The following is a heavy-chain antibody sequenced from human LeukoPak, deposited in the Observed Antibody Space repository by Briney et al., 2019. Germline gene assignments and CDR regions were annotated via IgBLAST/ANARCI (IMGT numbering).Heavy chain of an antibody. V-gene: IGHV1-8*01. CDR1: GYSFTGFD. CDR3: TRGFFADGNGDYNKELDF. Sequence: ASVKVSCKASGYSFTGFDVNWVRQATGQRLEWMGWMNPHSGHTGYAQKFQGRVTMTSDTSISTAFMELSSLGSEDTAVYYCTRGFFADGNGDYNKELDFWGQGTQVTVSS. CDR2: MNPHSGHT. J-gene: IGHJ4*02. D-gene: IGHD2-21*02.